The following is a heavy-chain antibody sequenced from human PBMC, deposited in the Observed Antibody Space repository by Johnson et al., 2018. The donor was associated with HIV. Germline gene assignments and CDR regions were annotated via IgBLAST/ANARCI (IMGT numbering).Heavy chain of an antibody. V-gene: IGHV3-23*04. J-gene: IGHJ3*02. CDR3: ARRVEGRRSANDAFDI. CDR2: IRGSGGST. CDR1: GFTFSSYA. Sequence: VQLVESGGGLVQPGGSLRLSCAASGFTFSSYAMSWVRQAPGKGLAWVSAIRGSGGSTYYADSVKGRFPISRDNAKNSLYLQMNSLRAEDTAVYYCARRVEGRRSANDAFDIWGQGTMVTVSS. D-gene: IGHD1-1*01.